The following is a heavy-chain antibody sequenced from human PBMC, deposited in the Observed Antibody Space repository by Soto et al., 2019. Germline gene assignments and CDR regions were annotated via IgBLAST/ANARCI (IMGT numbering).Heavy chain of an antibody. CDR2: IYYTGST. CDR3: ARRVDFGNGYFTAPMDV. D-gene: IGHD3-3*01. V-gene: IGHV4-39*02. Sequence: QLQLQESGPGRVKPSETLSLTCIVSGDSISSGSYYWGWIRQPPGKGLEWIGSIYYTGSTNYNPSLKSRVTISADTSNNHFSLRLSSVTAADTAVYYCARRVDFGNGYFTAPMDVWGKGTKVNV. J-gene: IGHJ6*03. CDR1: GDSISSGSYY.